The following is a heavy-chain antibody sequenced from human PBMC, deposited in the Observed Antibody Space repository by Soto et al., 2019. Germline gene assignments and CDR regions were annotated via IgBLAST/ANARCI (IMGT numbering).Heavy chain of an antibody. J-gene: IGHJ4*02. CDR1: GGSISSYY. Sequence: PSETRSLTCTVSGGSISSYYWSWIRQPPGKGLEWIGHIYYTGSTNYNPSLKSRLTISVDTSKNQFSLKLTSVTAANTAVYYCARDKKYCSGDKCSYFDYWGKGNLVTVSS. D-gene: IGHD2-15*01. V-gene: IGHV4-59*01. CDR2: IYYTGST. CDR3: ARDKKYCSGDKCSYFDY.